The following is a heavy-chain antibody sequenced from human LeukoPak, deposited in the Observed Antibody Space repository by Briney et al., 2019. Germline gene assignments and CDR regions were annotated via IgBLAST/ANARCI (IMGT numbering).Heavy chain of an antibody. V-gene: IGHV1-2*06. D-gene: IGHD2-21*02. CDR2: INPNSGAT. Sequence: ASVKVSCKASGGSFSRYAISWVRQAPGQGLEWMGRINPNSGATNYAQKFQGRVTMTRDTSISTAYMELTTLRSDDTAVYYCAKSIEYCGADCYGYFDLWGRGTLVTVSS. CDR1: GGSFSRYA. J-gene: IGHJ2*01. CDR3: AKSIEYCGADCYGYFDL.